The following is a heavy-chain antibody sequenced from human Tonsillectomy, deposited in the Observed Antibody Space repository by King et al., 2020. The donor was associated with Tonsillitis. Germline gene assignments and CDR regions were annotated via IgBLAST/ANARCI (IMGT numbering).Heavy chain of an antibody. D-gene: IGHD5-18*01. J-gene: IGHJ6*02. CDR2: INNSGRT. Sequence: VQLQQWGAGLLKPSETLSLTCAVYGGSFRGYYWSWIRRPPGKGLEWIGEINNSGRTNYNPSLKSRVTISVDTPKNQFSLKLSSVTAADTAVYYCAREGYSYGVNYYYYGMDVWGQGTTVTVSS. V-gene: IGHV4-34*01. CDR1: GGSFRGYY. CDR3: AREGYSYGVNYYYYGMDV.